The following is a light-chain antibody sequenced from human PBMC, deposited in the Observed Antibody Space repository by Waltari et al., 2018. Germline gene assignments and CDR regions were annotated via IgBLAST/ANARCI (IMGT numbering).Light chain of an antibody. Sequence: ETVMTQSPATLSVSPGESATLSCRTSQTVSSNLAWYQQKPGQAPRLLIYGASIRATGVPARFSGSGSGTQVTLTIHSLQSEDFAIYYCQQYNTWPPWTFGQGTKVDIK. V-gene: IGKV3-15*01. CDR2: GAS. CDR1: QTVSSN. J-gene: IGKJ1*01. CDR3: QQYNTWPPWT.